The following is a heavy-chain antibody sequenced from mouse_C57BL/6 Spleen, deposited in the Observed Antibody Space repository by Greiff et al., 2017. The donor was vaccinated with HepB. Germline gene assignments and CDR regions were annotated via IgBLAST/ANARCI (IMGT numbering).Heavy chain of an antibody. CDR3: ARGDGSSYPSYWYFDV. J-gene: IGHJ1*03. Sequence: EVKLMESGGGLVKPGGSLKLSCAASGFTFSDYGMHWVRQAPEKGLEWVAYISSGSSTIYYADTVKGRFTISRDNAKDTLFLQMTSLRSEDTAMYYCARGDGSSYPSYWYFDVWGTGTTVTVSS. V-gene: IGHV5-17*01. CDR2: ISSGSSTI. CDR1: GFTFSDYG. D-gene: IGHD1-1*01.